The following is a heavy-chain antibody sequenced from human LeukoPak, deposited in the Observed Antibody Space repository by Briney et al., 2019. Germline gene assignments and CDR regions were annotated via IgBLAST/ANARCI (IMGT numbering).Heavy chain of an antibody. J-gene: IGHJ5*02. CDR2: IYYSGST. D-gene: IGHD1-26*01. Sequence: SETLSLTCTVSGGSISSYYWSWIRQPPGQGLEWIGYIYYSGSTNYNPSLKSRVTISVDTSKNQFSLKLSSVTAADTAVYYCARDADQWGFNWFDPWGQGTLVTVSS. V-gene: IGHV4-59*01. CDR3: ARDADQWGFNWFDP. CDR1: GGSISSYY.